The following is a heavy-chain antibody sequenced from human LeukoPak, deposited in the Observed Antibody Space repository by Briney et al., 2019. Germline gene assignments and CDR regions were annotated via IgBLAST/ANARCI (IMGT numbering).Heavy chain of an antibody. D-gene: IGHD6-6*01. CDR2: IIPLFGTP. Sequence: SVRVSCKASGGTFSIYAINWVRQAPGQGLEWMGGIIPLFGTPNYAQKFQGRVTITADESTNTAYMELNSLRSEDTAVYYCARGTEEYSKSSGWFDPWGQGTLVIVSS. CDR1: GGTFSIYA. V-gene: IGHV1-69*13. J-gene: IGHJ5*02. CDR3: ARGTEEYSKSSGWFDP.